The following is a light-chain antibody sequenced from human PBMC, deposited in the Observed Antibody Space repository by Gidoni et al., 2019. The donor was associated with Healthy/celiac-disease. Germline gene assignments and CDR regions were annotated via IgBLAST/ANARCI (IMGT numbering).Light chain of an antibody. V-gene: IGKV3-11*01. Sequence: EIVLTHSPATLSLSPGERATLSCRASQSVSSYLAWYQQKPGQAPRLLIYDASNRATGIPARFSGSGSGTDFTLTISSLEPEDCAVYYCQQRSNWPPALTFGGGTKVEIK. J-gene: IGKJ4*01. CDR3: QQRSNWPPALT. CDR1: QSVSSY. CDR2: DAS.